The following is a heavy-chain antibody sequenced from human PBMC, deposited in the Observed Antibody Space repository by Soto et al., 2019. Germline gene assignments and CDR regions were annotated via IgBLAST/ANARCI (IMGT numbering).Heavy chain of an antibody. CDR1: GGYISSSSCY. CDR3: ARYFQFGELLSFDY. Sequence: PSETMSVTCTVAGGYISSSSCYWGWIRKPPGKGLEWIGSIYYSGSTYYNPSLKSRVTISVDTSKNQFSLKLSSVTAADTAVYYCARYFQFGELLSFDYWGQGTLVTVSS. V-gene: IGHV4-39*01. D-gene: IGHD3-10*01. J-gene: IGHJ4*02. CDR2: IYYSGST.